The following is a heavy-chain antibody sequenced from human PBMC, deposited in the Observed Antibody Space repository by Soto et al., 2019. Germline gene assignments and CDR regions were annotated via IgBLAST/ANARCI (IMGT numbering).Heavy chain of an antibody. V-gene: IGHV3-21*01. CDR3: ARDSNFVY. Sequence: TGGSLRLSCAASGFTFSSYSMNWVRQAPGKGLEWVSSISSSSSYIYYADTVKGRFTISRDNAKNSLYLQMNGLRAEDTAVYYCARDSNFVYWCQGTLVTVSS. CDR2: ISSSSSYI. CDR1: GFTFSSYS. J-gene: IGHJ4*02.